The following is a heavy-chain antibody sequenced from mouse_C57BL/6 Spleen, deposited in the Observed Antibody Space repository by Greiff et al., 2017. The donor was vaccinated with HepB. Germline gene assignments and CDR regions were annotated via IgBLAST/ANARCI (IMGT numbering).Heavy chain of an antibody. V-gene: IGHV1-69*01. CDR3: ARGGMSPYWFAY. CDR1: GYTFTSYW. J-gene: IGHJ3*01. Sequence: QVHVKQPGAELVMPGASVKLSCKASGYTFTSYWMHWVKQRPGQGLEWIGEIDPSDSYTNYNQKFKGKSTLTVDKSSSTAYMQLSSLTSEDSAVYYCARGGMSPYWFAYWGQGTLVTVSA. CDR2: IDPSDSYT.